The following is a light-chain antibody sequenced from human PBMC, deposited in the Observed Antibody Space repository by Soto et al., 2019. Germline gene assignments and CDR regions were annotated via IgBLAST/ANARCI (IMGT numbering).Light chain of an antibody. Sequence: DIQLTQSPSFLSASVGDRVTITCRASQAISSYLAWYQQKPGKPPKLLIYGASTLQSDGPSRFSGSGSGTEFTLKVSSLQAEDSATYYCQQFKDYPITFGGGTKLEIK. CDR1: QAISSY. CDR3: QQFKDYPIT. J-gene: IGKJ4*01. CDR2: GAS. V-gene: IGKV1-9*01.